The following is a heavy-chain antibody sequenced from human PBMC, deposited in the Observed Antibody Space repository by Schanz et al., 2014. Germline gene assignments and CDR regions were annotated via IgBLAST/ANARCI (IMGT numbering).Heavy chain of an antibody. D-gene: IGHD2-8*01. CDR2: IYGGGIT. CDR3: ASLYDREYFDY. V-gene: IGHV3-66*01. Sequence: EVPLVESGGGLVQPWGSLRLSCAASGFTVSSNYMSWVRQAPGKGLEWVSVIYGGGITYYADSVKGRFTISRDSSRNTLYLQMNSLRAEDTAVYYCASLYDREYFDYWGQGTLVTVSS. J-gene: IGHJ4*02. CDR1: GFTVSSNY.